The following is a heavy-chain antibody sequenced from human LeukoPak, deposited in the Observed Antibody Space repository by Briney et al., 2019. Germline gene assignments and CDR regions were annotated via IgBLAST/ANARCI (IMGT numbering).Heavy chain of an antibody. J-gene: IGHJ4*02. CDR3: ARERMYSSLFHLFYY. D-gene: IGHD6-6*01. CDR2: INPSGGST. V-gene: IGHV1-46*01. CDR1: GYTFTSYY. Sequence: ASVKVSCKASGYTFTSYYMHWVRQAPGQGLEWMGVINPSGGSTTYAQKFQGRVTMTRDTSTNTVYMELSSLRSGDTAVYYCARERMYSSLFHLFYYWGQGTLVTVSS.